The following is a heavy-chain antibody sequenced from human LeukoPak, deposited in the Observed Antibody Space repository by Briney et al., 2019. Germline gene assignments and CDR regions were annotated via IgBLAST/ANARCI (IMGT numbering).Heavy chain of an antibody. CDR2: IYYSGST. Sequence: PSETLSLTCTVSGGSISSYYWSWIRQPPGKGLGWIGYIYYSGSTNYNPSLKSRVTISVDTSKNQFSLKLSSVTAADTAVYYCARGRYSSSWYPISNWFDPWGQGTLVTVSS. J-gene: IGHJ5*02. D-gene: IGHD6-13*01. CDR1: GGSISSYY. V-gene: IGHV4-59*12. CDR3: ARGRYSSSWYPISNWFDP.